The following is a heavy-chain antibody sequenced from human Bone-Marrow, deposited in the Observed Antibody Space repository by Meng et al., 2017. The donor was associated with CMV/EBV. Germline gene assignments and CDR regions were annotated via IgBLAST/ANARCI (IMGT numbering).Heavy chain of an antibody. CDR2: INPNSGGT. J-gene: IGHJ6*02. CDR3: ARGPSIAVAGETSKSSRYYYGMDV. D-gene: IGHD6-19*01. V-gene: IGHV1-2*02. Sequence: ASVKVSCKASGYTFTGYYMHWVRQAPGQGLEWMGWINPNSGGTNYAQKFQGRVTMTRDTSISTAYMELSRLRPDDTAVYYCARGPSIAVAGETSKSSRYYYGMDVWGQGTTVTVSS. CDR1: GYTFTGYY.